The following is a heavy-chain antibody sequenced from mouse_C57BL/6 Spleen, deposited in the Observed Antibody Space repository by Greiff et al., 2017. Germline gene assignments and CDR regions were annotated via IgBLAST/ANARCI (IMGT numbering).Heavy chain of an antibody. J-gene: IGHJ2*01. V-gene: IGHV1-69*01. D-gene: IGHD2-13*01. CDR3: ARGSCDWALDY. CDR1: GYTFTSYW. Sequence: QVQLQQPGAELVMPGASVKLSCKASGYTFTSYWMHWVKQRPGQGLEWIGEIDPSDGNTNYNQKFKGKSTLTVDKSSSTAYMQLSSLTSEDSAVYYCARGSCDWALDYWGQGTTLTVSS. CDR2: IDPSDGNT.